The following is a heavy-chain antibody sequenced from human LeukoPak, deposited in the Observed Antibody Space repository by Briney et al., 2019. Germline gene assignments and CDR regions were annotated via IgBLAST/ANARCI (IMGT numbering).Heavy chain of an antibody. V-gene: IGHV1-2*06. J-gene: IGHJ4*02. CDR3: ARGDYYDSRGYLAFDY. D-gene: IGHD3-22*01. Sequence: ASVTVSCKASVYTFTGHYLHWVRQAPGQGLEWMGRINPNSGGTSYPQKFQGTVTMTRDTSISTAYMELSRLRSDDTAVYYCARGDYYDSRGYLAFDYWGQGTLVTVSS. CDR2: INPNSGGT. CDR1: VYTFTGHY.